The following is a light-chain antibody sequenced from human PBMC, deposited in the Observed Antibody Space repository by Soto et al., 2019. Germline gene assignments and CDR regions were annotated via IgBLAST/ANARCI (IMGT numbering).Light chain of an antibody. Sequence: QCALTKPAYVSGAAGQSITISCTGTSSDVGAYNYVSWYQHHPGKVPRLMIFDVSNRPSGVSNRFSGSKSGNTASLTISGLQAEDEADYYCCSYSRSSPYVFGAGTKVTVL. CDR2: DVS. V-gene: IGLV2-14*03. CDR1: SSDVGAYNY. J-gene: IGLJ1*01. CDR3: CSYSRSSPYV.